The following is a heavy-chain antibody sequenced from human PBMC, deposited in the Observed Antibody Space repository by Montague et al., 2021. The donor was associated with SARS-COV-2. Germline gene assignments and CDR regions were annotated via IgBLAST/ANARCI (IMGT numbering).Heavy chain of an antibody. CDR1: GGSFSGYY. J-gene: IGHJ6*03. V-gene: IGHV4-34*01. D-gene: IGHD3-10*01. CDR2: INHGGST. Sequence: SEALSLTCAVYGGSFSGYYWNWIRQPPGKGLEWIGEINHGGSTNYNPSLKSRLTISTDPSKNQFSLKLTSVAAADTAVYYCARLRDGVVPSPILGVGPYYSYYFMDVWWKGTTVTVSS. CDR3: ARLRDGVVPSPILGVGPYYSYYFMDV.